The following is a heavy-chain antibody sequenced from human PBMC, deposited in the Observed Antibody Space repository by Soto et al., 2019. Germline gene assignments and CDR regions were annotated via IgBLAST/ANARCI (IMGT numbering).Heavy chain of an antibody. Sequence: VGSLRLSCAASGFTFSTYWMSWVRQAPGKGLEWVAKIKQDGSEKFYVNSVEGRFTISRDSTKNSLYLQMNSLRAADTAVYYCARDGTDDAFDIWGQGTMVTVS. CDR1: GFTFSTYW. V-gene: IGHV3-7*03. J-gene: IGHJ3*02. CDR3: ARDGTDDAFDI. CDR2: IKQDGSEK.